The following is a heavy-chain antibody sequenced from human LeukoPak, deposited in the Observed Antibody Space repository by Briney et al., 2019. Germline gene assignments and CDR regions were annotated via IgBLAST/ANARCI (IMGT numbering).Heavy chain of an antibody. Sequence: ASVKVSCKPSGYTFTGYYMHWVRQAPGQGLEWMGWINPNSGGTNYAQKFQGRVTMTTDTSTSTAHMELRSLRYDDTAVYYCARDGRFAAYEPDYWGQGTLVTVSS. CDR3: ARDGRFAAYEPDY. V-gene: IGHV1-2*02. CDR2: INPNSGGT. D-gene: IGHD1-26*01. J-gene: IGHJ4*02. CDR1: GYTFTGYY.